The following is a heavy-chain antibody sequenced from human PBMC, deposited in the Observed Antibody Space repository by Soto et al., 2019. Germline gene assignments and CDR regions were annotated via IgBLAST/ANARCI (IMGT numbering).Heavy chain of an antibody. CDR1: GGSISSGGYY. V-gene: IGHV4-31*03. Sequence: SETLSLTCTVSGGSISSGGYYWSWIRQHPGKGLEWIGYIYYSGSTYYNPSLKSRVTISVDTSKNQFSLKLSSVTAADTAVYYCARDHRYYYDSSGYYDSWFDPWGQGTPVPVSS. CDR2: IYYSGST. J-gene: IGHJ5*02. CDR3: ARDHRYYYDSSGYYDSWFDP. D-gene: IGHD3-22*01.